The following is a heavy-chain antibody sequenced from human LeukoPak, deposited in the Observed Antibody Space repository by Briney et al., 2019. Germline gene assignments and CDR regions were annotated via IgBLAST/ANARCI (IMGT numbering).Heavy chain of an antibody. V-gene: IGHV3-23*01. CDR3: AKAGDEQQLGV. D-gene: IGHD6-13*01. CDR1: GFTFSSYA. Sequence: PGGSLRLSCAASGFTFSSYAMSWVRQAPGKGLKWISTIKGSDGSTYFADSVKGRYTISRDNSKNTLYLQMDSLRAEDTAVYYCAKAGDEQQLGVWGQGTLVTVSS. CDR2: IKGSDGST. J-gene: IGHJ4*02.